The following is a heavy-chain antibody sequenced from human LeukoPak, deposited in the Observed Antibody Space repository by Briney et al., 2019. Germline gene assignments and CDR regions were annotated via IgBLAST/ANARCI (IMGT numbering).Heavy chain of an antibody. CDR1: GDGISSNSAA. CDR2: TYYRSKWYN. D-gene: IGHD2-8*01. Sequence: SQTLSLTCAITGDGISSNSAAWDWIRQSPSRGLEWLGRTYYRSKWYNGYAVSVKSRITINPDTSKNQFSLQLNSVTPEDAAMYYCARSFNGFIDSWGQGTLVTVSS. CDR3: ARSFNGFIDS. V-gene: IGHV6-1*01. J-gene: IGHJ4*02.